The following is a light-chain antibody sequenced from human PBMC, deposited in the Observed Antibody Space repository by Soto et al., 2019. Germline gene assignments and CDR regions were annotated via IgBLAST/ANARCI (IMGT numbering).Light chain of an antibody. V-gene: IGLV2-14*01. J-gene: IGLJ1*01. CDR1: SGDIGSYNR. CDR3: QSYESSSLSGFV. CDR2: EVT. Sequence: QSALTQPASVSGSPGQSITISCTGTSGDIGSYNRVSWYQQHPGKAPKLIIYEVTDRPSGVSNRFSGSKSGNTASLTISGLQAEDEAEYYCQSYESSSLSGFVFGSGTKLTVL.